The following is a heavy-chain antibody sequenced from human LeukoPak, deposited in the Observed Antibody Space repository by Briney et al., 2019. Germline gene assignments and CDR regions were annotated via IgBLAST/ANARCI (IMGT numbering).Heavy chain of an antibody. V-gene: IGHV3-48*04. D-gene: IGHD5-12*01. CDR2: ISDNSRTI. CDR3: AGDSGYSGYDLAF. Sequence: PGGSLRLSCAASGFTFSSYSMNWVRQAPGKGLEWVSYISDNSRTIYYADSVKGRFTISRDNAKNSLYLQMNSLRADDTAVYYCAGDSGYSGYDLAFWGQGTLVTVSS. CDR1: GFTFSSYS. J-gene: IGHJ4*02.